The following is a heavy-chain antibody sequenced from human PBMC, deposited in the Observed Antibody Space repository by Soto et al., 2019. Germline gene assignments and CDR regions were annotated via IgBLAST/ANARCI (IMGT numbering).Heavy chain of an antibody. CDR3: ARSEWENGYYDFWSGYYQGYYFDY. CDR2: IYYSGST. J-gene: IGHJ4*02. Sequence: SETLSLTCTVSGGSISSGGYYWSWIRQHPGKGLEWIGYIYYSGSTYYNPSLKSRVTISVDTSKNQFSLKLSSVTAADTAVYYCARSEWENGYYDFWSGYYQGYYFDYWGQGTLVTVSS. D-gene: IGHD3-3*01. V-gene: IGHV4-31*03. CDR1: GGSISSGGYY.